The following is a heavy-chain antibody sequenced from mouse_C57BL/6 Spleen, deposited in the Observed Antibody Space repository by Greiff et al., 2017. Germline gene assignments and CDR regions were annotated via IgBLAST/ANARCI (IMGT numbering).Heavy chain of an antibody. Sequence: EVKLQESGPGLVKPSQSLSLTCSVTGYSITSGYYWNWIRQFPGNKLEWMGYISYDGSNNYNPSLKNRISITRDTSKNQFFLKLNSVTTEDTATYYCARDPLTGWFAYWGQGTLVTVSA. CDR1: GYSITSGYY. D-gene: IGHD4-1*01. V-gene: IGHV3-6*01. CDR2: ISYDGSN. J-gene: IGHJ3*01. CDR3: ARDPLTGWFAY.